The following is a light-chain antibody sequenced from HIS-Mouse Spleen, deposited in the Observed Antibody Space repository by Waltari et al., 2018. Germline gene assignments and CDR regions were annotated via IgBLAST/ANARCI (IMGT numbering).Light chain of an antibody. CDR2: KAS. J-gene: IGKJ2*01. Sequence: DIQKTQSPSTMSASVGDRVTITCRASQSISSWLAWYQQKPGKAPKLLIYKASSLESGVPSRFSGSGSGTEFTLTISSLQPDDFATYYCQQYNSYPYTFGQGTKLEIK. CDR1: QSISSW. CDR3: QQYNSYPYT. V-gene: IGKV1-5*03.